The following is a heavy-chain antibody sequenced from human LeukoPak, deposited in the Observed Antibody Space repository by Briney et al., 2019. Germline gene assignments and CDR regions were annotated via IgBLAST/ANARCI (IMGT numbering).Heavy chain of an antibody. CDR3: ARDMGYYDSSGYYLY. D-gene: IGHD3-22*01. CDR1: GGTFSSYA. J-gene: IGHJ4*02. V-gene: IGHV1-69*05. CDR2: IIPIFGTA. Sequence: SVKVSCKASGGTFSSYAISWVRQAPGRGLEWMGGIIPIFGTANYAQKFQGRVTITTDESTSTAYMELSSLRSEDTAVYYCARDMGYYDSSGYYLYWGQGTLVTVSS.